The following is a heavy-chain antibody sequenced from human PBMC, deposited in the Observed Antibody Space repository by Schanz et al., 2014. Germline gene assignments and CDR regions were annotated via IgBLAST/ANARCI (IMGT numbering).Heavy chain of an antibody. CDR2: IIPILGIA. D-gene: IGHD4-17*01. J-gene: IGHJ4*02. CDR1: GGTFNSYT. Sequence: QVQLVQSGAEGKKPGSSMKVSCKASGGTFNSYTINWVRQAPGQGLEWMGRIIPILGIANYAQKFQGRVTVTTDTSTSTAYMELSSLRSQDTAVYHCARGYGGSPTDFWGQGTLVAVSS. CDR3: ARGYGGSPTDF. V-gene: IGHV1-69*02.